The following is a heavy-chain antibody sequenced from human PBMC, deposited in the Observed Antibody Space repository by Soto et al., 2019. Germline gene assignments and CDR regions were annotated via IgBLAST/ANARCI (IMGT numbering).Heavy chain of an antibody. Sequence: PSETLSLTCTVSGGSISSYYWSWIRQPPGKGLEWIGDIYYSGSTNYNPSLKSRVTISVDTSKNQFSLKLSSVTAADTAVYYCARLGEYITMVRGVIYYFDYWGQGTLVTVSS. V-gene: IGHV4-59*08. CDR3: ARLGEYITMVRGVIYYFDY. J-gene: IGHJ4*02. D-gene: IGHD3-10*01. CDR2: IYYSGST. CDR1: GGSISSYY.